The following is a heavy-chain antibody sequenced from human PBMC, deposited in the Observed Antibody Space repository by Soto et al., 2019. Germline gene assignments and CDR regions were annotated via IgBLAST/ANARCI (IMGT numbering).Heavy chain of an antibody. Sequence: QLQLQESGPGLVKPSETLSLTCTVSGGSISSSSYYWGWIRQPPGKGLEWIGSIYYSGSTYYNPSLKRRVTRSLDSSKNQFSLKMSSVTAADTAVYYGARHIAGYSSGWYGYYFDYWGQGTLVTVSS. D-gene: IGHD6-19*01. CDR2: IYYSGST. V-gene: IGHV4-39*01. J-gene: IGHJ4*02. CDR1: GGSISSSSYY. CDR3: ARHIAGYSSGWYGYYFDY.